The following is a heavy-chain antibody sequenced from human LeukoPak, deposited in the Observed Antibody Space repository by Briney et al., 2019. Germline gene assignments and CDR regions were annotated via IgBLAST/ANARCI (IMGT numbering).Heavy chain of an antibody. CDR3: ARDAPCTTSTCYKQIDS. CDR1: GFTFSSYG. CDR2: ISRSGRNT. J-gene: IGHJ4*02. Sequence: PGGSLRLSCAASGFTFSSYGMHWVRQAPGKGLEWVSFISRSGRNTDYADSVKGRFTISRDDAKNSLYLQLNSLRADDTAVYYCARDAPCTTSTCYKQIDSWGQGTLVTVSS. D-gene: IGHD2-2*02. V-gene: IGHV3-48*04.